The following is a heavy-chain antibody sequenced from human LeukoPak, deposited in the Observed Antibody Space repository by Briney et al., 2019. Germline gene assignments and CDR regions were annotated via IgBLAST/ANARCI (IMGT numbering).Heavy chain of an antibody. CDR3: AREEGARIFGVVTTNWFDP. J-gene: IGHJ5*02. V-gene: IGHV4-4*07. CDR2: IYTSGST. CDR1: GGSISSYY. Sequence: SETLSLTCTVSGGSISSYYWSWIRQPAGKGLEWIGRIYTSGSTNYNPSLKSRVTMSVDTSKNQFSLKLSSVTAADTAVYYCAREEGARIFGVVTTNWFDPWGQGTLVTVSS. D-gene: IGHD3-3*01.